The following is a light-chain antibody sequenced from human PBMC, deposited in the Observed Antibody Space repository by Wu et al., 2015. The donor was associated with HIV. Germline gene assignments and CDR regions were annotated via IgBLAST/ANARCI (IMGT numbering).Light chain of an antibody. V-gene: IGKV3-11*01. CDR1: QDISHY. CDR3: QQRSNWPPYT. Sequence: EVVLTQSPATLSFSPGERATLSCRASQDISHYLAWYQQKPGQAPSLLIYDASVRAPGVPARFSGSGSGTDFTLTISSLEPEDFAVYYCQQRSNWPPYTFGQGTKLEIK. CDR2: DAS. J-gene: IGKJ2*01.